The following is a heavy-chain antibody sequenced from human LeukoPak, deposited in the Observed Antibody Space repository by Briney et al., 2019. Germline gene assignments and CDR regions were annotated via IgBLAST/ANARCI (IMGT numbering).Heavy chain of an antibody. V-gene: IGHV3-21*01. CDR3: ARGYCSGGSCFYFDY. D-gene: IGHD2-15*01. CDR2: ISTSSSYI. Sequence: GGSLRLSCAASGFTVSDSYMTWVRQAPGKGLEWVSSISTSSSYIYYAVSVKGRFTISRDNAKNSLYLQMNSLRAEDTAVYYCARGYCSGGSCFYFDYWGQGTLVTVSS. CDR1: GFTVSDSY. J-gene: IGHJ4*02.